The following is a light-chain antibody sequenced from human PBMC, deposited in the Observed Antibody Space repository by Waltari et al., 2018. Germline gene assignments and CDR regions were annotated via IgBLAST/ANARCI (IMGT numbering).Light chain of an antibody. Sequence: QLVLTQSPSASASLGASVKLTCTLSSGYSSNIVAWHQQQPEKGPRYLMKINSDGSHNKGDEIPDRFSGSSAGAGRYLTSSSVQPEDEADYYCQTGGHGSWVFGGGTTLTVL. CDR2: INSDGSH. J-gene: IGLJ3*02. V-gene: IGLV4-69*01. CDR3: QTGGHGSWV. CDR1: SGYSSNI.